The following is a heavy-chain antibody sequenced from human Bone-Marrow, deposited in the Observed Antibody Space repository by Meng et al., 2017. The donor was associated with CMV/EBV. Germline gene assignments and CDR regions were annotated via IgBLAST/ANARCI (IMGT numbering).Heavy chain of an antibody. D-gene: IGHD6-13*01. CDR2: IYHSGST. CDR3: ARNGKPVGYSSSWYNTPFDY. CDR1: GGYISSSNW. V-gene: IGHV4-4*02. Sequence: SETLSLTCAVSGGYISSSNWWSWVRQPPGKGLEWIGEIYHSGSTNYNPSLKSRVTISVDKSKNQFSLKLSSVTAADTAVYYCARNGKPVGYSSSWYNTPFDYWTQGTLVTVSS. J-gene: IGHJ4*02.